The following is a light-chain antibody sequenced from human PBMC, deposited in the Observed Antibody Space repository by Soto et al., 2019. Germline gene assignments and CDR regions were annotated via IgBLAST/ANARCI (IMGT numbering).Light chain of an antibody. Sequence: QPVLTQSPSASASLGASVKLTCTLSSGRSKYAIAWHQQQPEKGPRYLMKVNSDGSHSKGDGIPDRFSGSSSGTERYLTISSLQSEDEDDYYCQTWGTGFQVFGTGTKLTVL. J-gene: IGLJ1*01. CDR1: SGRSKYA. CDR3: QTWGTGFQV. CDR2: VNSDGSH. V-gene: IGLV4-69*01.